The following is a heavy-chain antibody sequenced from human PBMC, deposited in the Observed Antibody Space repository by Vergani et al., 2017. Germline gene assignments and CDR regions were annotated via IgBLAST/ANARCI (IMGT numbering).Heavy chain of an antibody. CDR1: GYSFTSYW. CDR2: IYPGDSDT. D-gene: IGHD2-15*01. CDR3: ARRWVGYCSGGSCYGGWFDP. J-gene: IGHJ5*02. Sequence: EVQLVQSGAEVKKPGESLKISCKVSGYSFTSYWIGWVRQMPGKGLEWMGIIYPGDSDTRYSPSFQGQVTISADKSISTAYLQWSSLKASDTAMYYCARRWVGYCSGGSCYGGWFDPWGQGTLVTVSS. V-gene: IGHV5-51*01.